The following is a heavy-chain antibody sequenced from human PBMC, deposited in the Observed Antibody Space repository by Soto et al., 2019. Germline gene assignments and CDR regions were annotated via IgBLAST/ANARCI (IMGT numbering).Heavy chain of an antibody. CDR1: GFTFNTYA. J-gene: IGHJ4*02. V-gene: IGHV3-23*01. CDR2: ISYNGGAA. D-gene: IGHD3-9*01. CDR3: AQILPTSASGC. Sequence: DVQLLESGGGLVQPGGSLRLSCAASGFTFNTYAMNWARQAPGKGLEWVSAISYNGGAAFYADSVKGRFTISRDNSKNTLYLEMNSLRSEDTSLYSCAQILPTSASGCWGQGTLVTFSP.